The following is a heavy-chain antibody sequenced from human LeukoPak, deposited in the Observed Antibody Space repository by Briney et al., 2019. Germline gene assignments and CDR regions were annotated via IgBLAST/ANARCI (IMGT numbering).Heavy chain of an antibody. Sequence: TGGSLRLSCAASGFTFSSYAMSWVRQAPGKGLEWVSAISGSGGSTYYADSVKGRFTISRDNSKNTLYLQMNGLRAEDTAVYYCAKHPVELRYYYMDVWGKGTTVTVSS. CDR2: ISGSGGST. CDR3: AKHPVELRYYYMDV. CDR1: GFTFSSYA. D-gene: IGHD1-7*01. V-gene: IGHV3-23*01. J-gene: IGHJ6*03.